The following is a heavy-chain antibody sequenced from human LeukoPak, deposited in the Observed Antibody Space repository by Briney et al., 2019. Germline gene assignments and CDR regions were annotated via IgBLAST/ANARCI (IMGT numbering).Heavy chain of an antibody. V-gene: IGHV3-74*01. D-gene: IGHD6-19*01. CDR2: INTDGSST. Sequence: GGSLRLSCAASGFTFSSYWMHWVRQAPGKGLVWVSRINTDGSSTNYADSVKGRFTISRDNAKNTLYLQMNSLRAEDTALYYCASVHGKGVAGSTIDYWGQGTLVTVSS. J-gene: IGHJ4*02. CDR3: ASVHGKGVAGSTIDY. CDR1: GFTFSSYW.